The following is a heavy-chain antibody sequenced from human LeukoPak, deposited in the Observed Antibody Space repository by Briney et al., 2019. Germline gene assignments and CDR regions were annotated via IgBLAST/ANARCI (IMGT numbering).Heavy chain of an antibody. D-gene: IGHD6-13*01. CDR2: IYTSGST. CDR1: GGSISSYY. J-gene: IGHJ4*02. Sequence: PSQTLSLTCTVSGGSISSYYWSWIRQPPGKGLEWIGYIYTSGSTNYNPSLKSRVTISVDTSKNQFSLKLSSVTAADTAVYYCARLLEDSSSWYGFDYWGQGTLVTVSS. V-gene: IGHV4-4*09. CDR3: ARLLEDSSSWYGFDY.